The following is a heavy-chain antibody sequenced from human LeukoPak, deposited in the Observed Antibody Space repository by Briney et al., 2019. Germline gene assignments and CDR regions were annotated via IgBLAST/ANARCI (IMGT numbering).Heavy chain of an antibody. J-gene: IGHJ4*02. CDR2: IYYSGST. V-gene: IGHV4-59*08. Sequence: SETLSLTCTVSGGSISSYYWSWIRQPPRKGLEWIGYIYYSGSTNYNPSPKSRVTISVDTSKNQFSLKLSSVTAADTAVYYCTSYGSGSYYNWGQGTLVTVSS. CDR1: GGSISSYY. D-gene: IGHD3-10*01. CDR3: TSYGSGSYYN.